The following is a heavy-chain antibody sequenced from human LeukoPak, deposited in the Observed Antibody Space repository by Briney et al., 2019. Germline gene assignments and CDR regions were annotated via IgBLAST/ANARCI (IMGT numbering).Heavy chain of an antibody. CDR1: GFTFSSYG. CDR3: AKSRAGGRYDAFDI. D-gene: IGHD4-23*01. V-gene: IGHV3-23*01. CDR2: IGGGDGTT. J-gene: IGHJ3*02. Sequence: PGGSLRLSCAASGFTFSSYGMHWVRQAPGKGLEWVSAIGGGDGTTYYTNSVKGRFTISRDNSQKALYLQMNSLRAEDTAVYYCAKSRAGGRYDAFDIWGQGTMVTVSS.